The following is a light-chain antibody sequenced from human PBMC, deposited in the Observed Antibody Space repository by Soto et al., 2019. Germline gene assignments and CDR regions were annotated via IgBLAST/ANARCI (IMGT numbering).Light chain of an antibody. CDR2: AAS. CDR1: QSVSSSY. CDR3: QQCGSSPWT. J-gene: IGKJ1*01. V-gene: IGKV3-20*01. Sequence: ETVLTQSPGTLSLSPGDRATLSCRASQSVSSSYLAWYQQKPGQAPRLLIYAASSRATGIPDRFSGGGSGTDFTLTISRLEPEDFAVYYCQQCGSSPWTFGQGTKVDIK.